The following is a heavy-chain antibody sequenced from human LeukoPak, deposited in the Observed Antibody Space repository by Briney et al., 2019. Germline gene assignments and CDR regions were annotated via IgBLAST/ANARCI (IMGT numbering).Heavy chain of an antibody. CDR1: GFSLTTTGVG. CDR2: IYWDEDT. V-gene: IGHV2-5*02. Sequence: SAPTLVKPTQTLTLTCTFSGFSLTTTGVGVGWIRQPPGKALEWLALIYWDEDTHYSPSLKSRLTITKDTSKNQVVLTLYNMDPVDTATYYCAHRPNDYDTGGFPKYYFDYWGQGTLVTVSS. CDR3: AHRPNDYDTGGFPKYYFDY. J-gene: IGHJ4*02. D-gene: IGHD3-22*01.